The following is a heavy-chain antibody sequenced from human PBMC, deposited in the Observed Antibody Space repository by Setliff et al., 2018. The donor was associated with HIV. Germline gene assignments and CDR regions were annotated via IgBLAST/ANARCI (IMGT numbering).Heavy chain of an antibody. Sequence: SETLSLTCAVSGYSISSGYYWGWIRQPPGKGLEWIGSIYYSGTTYYNPSLKSRVTISVDTSKNQFSLKLSSVTAADTAVYYCARGLSSTASPYFYYYYMDVWGKGTTGTVS. CDR2: IYYSGTT. V-gene: IGHV4-38-2*01. CDR1: GYSISSGYY. CDR3: ARGLSSTASPYFYYYYMDV. J-gene: IGHJ6*03. D-gene: IGHD2-2*01.